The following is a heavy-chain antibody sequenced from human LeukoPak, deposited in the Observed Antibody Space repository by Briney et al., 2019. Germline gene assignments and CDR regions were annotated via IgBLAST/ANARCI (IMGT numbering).Heavy chain of an antibody. CDR3: AREEPAAVDAFDI. CDR1: GFTFSSYA. CDR2: ISGSGGST. D-gene: IGHD2-2*01. Sequence: GGSLRLSCAASGFTFSSYAMSWVRQAPGKGLEWVSAISGSGGSTYYADSVKGRFTISRDKSKNMLYLQMNSLRAEDTAVYYCAREEPAAVDAFDIWGQGTMVTVSS. V-gene: IGHV3-23*01. J-gene: IGHJ3*02.